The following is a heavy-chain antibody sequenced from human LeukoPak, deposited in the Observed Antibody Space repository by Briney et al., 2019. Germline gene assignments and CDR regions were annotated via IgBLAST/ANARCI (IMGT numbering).Heavy chain of an antibody. CDR3: AREYYGSGSYKNYYYYGMDV. Sequence: GGSLRLSCAASGFTVSSNYMSWVRQAPGKGLEWVSVIYSGGSTYYADSVKGRFTISRDNSKNTLYLQMNSLRAEDTAVYYCAREYYGSGSYKNYYYYGMDVWGQGTTVTVSS. CDR2: IYSGGST. CDR1: GFTVSSNY. D-gene: IGHD3-10*01. J-gene: IGHJ6*02. V-gene: IGHV3-66*01.